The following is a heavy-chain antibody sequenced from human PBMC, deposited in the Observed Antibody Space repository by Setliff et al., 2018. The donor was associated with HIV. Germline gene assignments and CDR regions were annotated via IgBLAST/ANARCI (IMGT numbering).Heavy chain of an antibody. CDR3: ARTTILQESFDL. D-gene: IGHD1-1*01. Sequence: KLSETLSLTCTVSGGSITSFYWNWIRQPAGRGLEWIGRIYTSGSTNYSPSLKSRVSMSVDTSRNQLSLRLTSVTAADTAVYFCARTTILQESFDLWGQGTMVTVSS. J-gene: IGHJ3*01. CDR2: IYTSGST. V-gene: IGHV4-4*07. CDR1: GGSITSFY.